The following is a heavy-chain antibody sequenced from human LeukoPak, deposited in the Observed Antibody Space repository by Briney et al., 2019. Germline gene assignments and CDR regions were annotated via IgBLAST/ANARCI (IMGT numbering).Heavy chain of an antibody. Sequence: GGSLRLSCAASGFTFSSYGMHWVRQAPGKGLEWVAFIRYDGSNKYYADSVKGRFTISRDNSKNTLYLQMNSLRAEDTAVYYCASATIRSNDAFDIWGQGTMVTVSS. CDR1: GFTFSSYG. J-gene: IGHJ3*02. V-gene: IGHV3-30*02. CDR3: ASATIRSNDAFDI. D-gene: IGHD5-12*01. CDR2: IRYDGSNK.